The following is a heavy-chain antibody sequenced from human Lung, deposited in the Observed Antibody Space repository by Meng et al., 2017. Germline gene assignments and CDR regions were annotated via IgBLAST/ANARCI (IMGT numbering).Heavy chain of an antibody. J-gene: IGHJ4*02. CDR1: EFTFSRNA. D-gene: IGHD4-17*01. CDR3: ARNNYGDYYFDY. V-gene: IGHV3-30*01. CDR2: ISYDGSNQ. Sequence: VGSGGGVVQPGRSLRLYCAAYEFTFSRNAMHWVRQAPGKGLEWVAAISYDGSNQHYADSVKGRFTISRDNSENTLYLQMNSLRAEDTAVYYCARNNYGDYYFDYWGQGTLVTVSS.